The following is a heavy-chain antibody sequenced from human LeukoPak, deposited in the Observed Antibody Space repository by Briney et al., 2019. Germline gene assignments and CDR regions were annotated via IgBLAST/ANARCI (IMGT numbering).Heavy chain of an antibody. Sequence: SETLSLTCTVSGGSISSSSYYWGWIRQPPGKGLEWIGSIYYSGNTYYNPSLKSRVTISIDTSKNQFSLKLSSVTAADTAVYYCANSANYGGNSGYFDYWGQGTLVSVSS. V-gene: IGHV4-39*01. D-gene: IGHD4-23*01. J-gene: IGHJ4*02. CDR2: IYYSGNT. CDR1: GGSISSSSYY. CDR3: ANSANYGGNSGYFDY.